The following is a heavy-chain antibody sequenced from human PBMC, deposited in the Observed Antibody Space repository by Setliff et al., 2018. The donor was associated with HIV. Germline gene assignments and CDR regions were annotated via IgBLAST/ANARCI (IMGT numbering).Heavy chain of an antibody. J-gene: IGHJ3*02. CDR1: GFTFNSYW. Sequence: GGSLRLSCAASGFTFNSYWMHWVRQAPGKGLVWVSCINSDASSTTYADSVKGRFTISRDNAKNSLYLQMNSLRAEDTAVYYCASAGAWQRNALDIWGQGTMVTVSS. CDR3: ASAGAWQRNALDI. V-gene: IGHV3-74*01. D-gene: IGHD5-12*01. CDR2: INSDASST.